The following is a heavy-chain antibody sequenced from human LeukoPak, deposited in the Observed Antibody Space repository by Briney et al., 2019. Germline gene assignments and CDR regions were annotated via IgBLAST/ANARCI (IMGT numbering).Heavy chain of an antibody. J-gene: IGHJ4*02. V-gene: IGHV1-24*01. CDR1: GYTLTELS. D-gene: IGHD1-26*01. CDR2: FDPEDGET. CDR3: ATAVGAEYYFDY. Sequence: ASVKVSCTVSGYTLTELSMHWVRQAPGKGLEWMGGFDPEDGETIYAQKFQGRVTMTEDTSTDTAYMELSSLRSEDTAVYYCATAVGAEYYFDYWGQGTLVTVSS.